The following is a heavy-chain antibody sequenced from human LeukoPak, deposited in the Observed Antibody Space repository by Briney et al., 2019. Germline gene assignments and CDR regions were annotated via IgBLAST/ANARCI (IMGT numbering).Heavy chain of an antibody. CDR3: ARVVEGRRYYYYYMDV. CDR2: IYYSEST. CDR1: GGSISSGGYY. J-gene: IGHJ6*03. D-gene: IGHD6-6*01. Sequence: PSQTLSLTCTVSGGSISSGGYYWSWIRQHPGKGLEWIGYIYYSESTYYNPSLKSRVTISVDTSKNQFSLKLSSVTAADTAVYYCARVVEGRRYYYYYMDVWGKGTTVTVSS. V-gene: IGHV4-31*03.